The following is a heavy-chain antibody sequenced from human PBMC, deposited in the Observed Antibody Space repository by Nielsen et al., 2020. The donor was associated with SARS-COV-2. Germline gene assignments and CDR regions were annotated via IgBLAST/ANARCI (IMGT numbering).Heavy chain of an antibody. J-gene: IGHJ4*02. CDR1: GGSVSSCSYY. CDR2: IYYSGST. CDR3: ARDFENDYSDS. Sequence: VSLRLSCTVSGGSVSSCSYYWSWIRQPPGKGLEWIGYIYYSGSTNYNPSLKSRVTISVDTSKNQFSLKLSSVTAADTAVYYCARDFENDYSDSWGQGTLVTVSS. D-gene: IGHD2/OR15-2a*01. V-gene: IGHV4-61*01.